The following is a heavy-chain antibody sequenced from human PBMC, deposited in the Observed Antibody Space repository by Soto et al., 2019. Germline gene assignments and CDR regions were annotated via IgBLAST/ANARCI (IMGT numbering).Heavy chain of an antibody. J-gene: IGHJ6*03. CDR1: GFTFSSYA. V-gene: IGHV3-23*01. Sequence: EVQLLESGGGLVQPGGSLRLSCAASGFTFSSYAMSWVRQAPGKGLEWVSAISGSGGGTYYADSVKGRFTISRDNSKNSLYLQMNSLRAEDTAVYYCAKAPRGVVIIYYYYMDVWGKGTTVTV. CDR2: ISGSGGGT. CDR3: AKAPRGVVIIYYYYMDV. D-gene: IGHD3-3*01.